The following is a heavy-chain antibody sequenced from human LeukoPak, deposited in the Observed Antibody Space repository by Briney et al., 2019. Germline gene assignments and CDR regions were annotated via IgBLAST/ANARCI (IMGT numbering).Heavy chain of an antibody. CDR3: ARHLAAAGFDY. D-gene: IGHD6-13*01. Sequence: TSETLSLTCTVSGGSISSYYWSWIRQPPGKGLEWIGYIYYSGSTNYNPSLKSRVTISVDTSKNQFSLKLSSVTAADTAVYYCARHLAAAGFDYWGQGTLVTVSS. V-gene: IGHV4-59*08. CDR2: IYYSGST. CDR1: GGSISSYY. J-gene: IGHJ4*02.